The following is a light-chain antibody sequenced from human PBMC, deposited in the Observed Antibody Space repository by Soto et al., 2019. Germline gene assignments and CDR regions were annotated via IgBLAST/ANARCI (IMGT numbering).Light chain of an antibody. V-gene: IGLV2-14*03. CDR1: HSDVGGFDY. CDR3: VSYTSRTNLVV. CDR2: DVR. J-gene: IGLJ2*01. Sequence: QSVLIQPASVSGSPGQSITISCTGTHSDVGGFDYVSWFQQYPGRAPKLLIFDVRDRPSGVSNRFSGSKSGATASLTISGLQADDEADYYCVSYTSRTNLVVFGTGTKLNVL.